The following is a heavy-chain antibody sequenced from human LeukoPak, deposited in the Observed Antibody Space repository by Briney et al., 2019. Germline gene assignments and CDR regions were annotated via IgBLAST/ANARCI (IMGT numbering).Heavy chain of an antibody. Sequence: PGGSLRLSCAASGFTFNIYAMSWVRQAPGKGLEWVSAISGSGGSTYYADSVKGRFTISRDNSKNTLYLQMNSLRAEDTAVYYCAKASSGWYNFDFWGQGTLVTVSS. CDR1: GFTFNIYA. V-gene: IGHV3-23*01. CDR3: AKASSGWYNFDF. CDR2: ISGSGGST. D-gene: IGHD6-19*01. J-gene: IGHJ4*02.